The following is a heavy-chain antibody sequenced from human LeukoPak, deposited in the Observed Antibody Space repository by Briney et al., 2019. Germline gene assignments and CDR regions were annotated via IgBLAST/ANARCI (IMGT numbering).Heavy chain of an antibody. J-gene: IGHJ4*02. CDR1: GFTVSSNY. V-gene: IGHV3-53*01. CDR2: IYSGGST. D-gene: IGHD2-2*01. Sequence: GGSLRLSCAASGFTVSSNYMSWVRQAPGKGLEWVSVIYSGGSTYYADSVKGRFTISRDNSKNTLYLQMNSLRAEDTAVYYCARDYCSSTSCPLGYWGQGTLVTVS. CDR3: ARDYCSSTSCPLGY.